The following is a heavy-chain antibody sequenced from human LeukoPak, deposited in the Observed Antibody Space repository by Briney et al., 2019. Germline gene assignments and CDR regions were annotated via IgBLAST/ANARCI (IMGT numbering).Heavy chain of an antibody. J-gene: IGHJ3*02. CDR1: GFTFRSYS. CDR2: ISSSSSTI. D-gene: IGHD3-16*02. V-gene: IGHV3-48*01. CDR3: ARGPYVWGSYRPNDAFDI. Sequence: GVSLRLYCAASGFTFRSYSMNWVRQARGKGLEWVSYISSSSSTIYYADSVKGRFTISRDNAKNSLYLQMNSLRAEDTAVYYCARGPYVWGSYRPNDAFDIWGQGTMVTASS.